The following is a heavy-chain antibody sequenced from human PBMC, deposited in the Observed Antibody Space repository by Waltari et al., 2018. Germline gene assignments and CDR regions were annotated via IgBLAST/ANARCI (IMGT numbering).Heavy chain of an antibody. D-gene: IGHD3-16*01. V-gene: IGHV3-49*04. CDR2: IKSKAYGGTT. CDR1: GFTFGDYP. CDR3: TRVLGWGANAY. J-gene: IGHJ4*02. Sequence: EVQLVESGGGLVQPGRSLRFSCRGSGFTFGDYPMSWVRQAPGKGLEWVGRIKSKAYGGTTEYAASVKGRFTISRDDSKSMAYLQMNSLETEDTAVYYCTRVLGWGANAYWGQGTLVTVSS.